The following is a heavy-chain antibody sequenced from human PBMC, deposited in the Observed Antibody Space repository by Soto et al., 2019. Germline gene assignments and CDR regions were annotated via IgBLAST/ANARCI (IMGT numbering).Heavy chain of an antibody. CDR1: GYTFTSYY. V-gene: IGHV1-46*01. D-gene: IGHD6-19*01. J-gene: IGHJ4*02. CDR2: INPSGGST. Sequence: QVQLVQSGAEVKKPGASVKVSCKASGYTFTSYYMHWVRQAPGQGLEWMGIINPSGGSTSYAQKCQVRVTMTRDTSTSTVYMELSSLRSEDTAVYYCARDFLAGSRSYWGQGTLVTVSS. CDR3: ARDFLAGSRSY.